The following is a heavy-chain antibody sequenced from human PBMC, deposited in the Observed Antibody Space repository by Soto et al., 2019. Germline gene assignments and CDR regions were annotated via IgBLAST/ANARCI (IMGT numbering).Heavy chain of an antibody. J-gene: IGHJ5*02. Sequence: SETLSLTCTVSGGSISSYYWSWIRQPPGKGLEWIGYIYYSGSTNYNPSLKSRVTISVDTSKNQFSLKLSSLTAADTAVYYCARLHGDYTGNWFDPWGQGTLVTVSS. CDR3: ARLHGDYTGNWFDP. CDR1: GGSISSYY. CDR2: IYYSGST. V-gene: IGHV4-59*01. D-gene: IGHD4-17*01.